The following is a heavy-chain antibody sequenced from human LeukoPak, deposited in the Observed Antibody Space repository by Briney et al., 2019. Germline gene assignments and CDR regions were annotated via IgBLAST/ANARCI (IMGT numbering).Heavy chain of an antibody. CDR1: GFTFSSYA. D-gene: IGHD1-7*01. CDR3: ARRTPYNWNYSGWFDP. CDR2: ISYDGSNK. V-gene: IGHV3-30-3*01. Sequence: PGGSLRLSCAASGFTFSSYAMHWVRQAPGKGLEWVAVISYDGSNKYYAGSVKGRFTISRDNSKNTLYLQMNSLRAEDTAVYYCARRTPYNWNYSGWFDPWGQGTLVTVSS. J-gene: IGHJ5*02.